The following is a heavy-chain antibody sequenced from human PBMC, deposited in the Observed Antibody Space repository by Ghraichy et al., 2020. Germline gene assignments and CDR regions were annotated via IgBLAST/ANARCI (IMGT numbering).Heavy chain of an antibody. CDR1: GGSISSYY. V-gene: IGHV4-4*07. Sequence: SETLSLTCTVSGGSISSYYWSWIRQPAGKGLEWIGRIYTSGSTNYNPSLKSRVTMSVDTSKNQFSLKLSSVTAADTAVYYCARDSPLAYYYDSSGYLFPVLDAFDIWGQGTMVTVSS. J-gene: IGHJ3*02. CDR3: ARDSPLAYYYDSSGYLFPVLDAFDI. CDR2: IYTSGST. D-gene: IGHD3-22*01.